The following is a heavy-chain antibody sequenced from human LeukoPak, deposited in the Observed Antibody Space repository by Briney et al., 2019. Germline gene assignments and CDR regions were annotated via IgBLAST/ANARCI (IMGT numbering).Heavy chain of an antibody. J-gene: IGHJ4*02. D-gene: IGHD7-27*01. Sequence: GGSLRLSCAASGFTFSSYWMQWVRHAAGKVLVWVSRIDRDGSSRNYADSVKGRFTISRDNAKNTLYRQMNSLRAEDTAVYYCARHGQLGGFDYWGQGTLVTVSS. CDR2: IDRDGSSR. CDR3: ARHGQLGGFDY. V-gene: IGHV3-74*01. CDR1: GFTFSSYW.